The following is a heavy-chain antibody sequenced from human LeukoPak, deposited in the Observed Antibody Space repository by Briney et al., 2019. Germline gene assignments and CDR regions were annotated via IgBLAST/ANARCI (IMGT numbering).Heavy chain of an antibody. V-gene: IGHV3-23*01. CDR3: AKDKRDYYYYDSSGYFDY. CDR1: GFTFSNAW. Sequence: GGSLRLSCAASGFTFSNAWMSWVRQAPGKGLEWVSAISGSGGSTYYADSVKGRFTISRDNSKNTLYLQMNSLRAEDTAVYYCAKDKRDYYYYDSSGYFDYWGQGTLVTVSS. CDR2: ISGSGGST. J-gene: IGHJ4*02. D-gene: IGHD3-22*01.